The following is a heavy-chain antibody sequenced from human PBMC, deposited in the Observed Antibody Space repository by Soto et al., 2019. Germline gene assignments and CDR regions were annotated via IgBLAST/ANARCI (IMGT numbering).Heavy chain of an antibody. CDR3: ARAYCTSTTCPYHYFDN. Sequence: EVQLVESGGGLVKPGGSLRLSCAASGFTFSHYTINWVRQTPGKGLDWVSSISVGGSHICYADSLKGRFTISRDDAKNSLYLHMNSLRAEDTAVYYCARAYCTSTTCPYHYFDNWGQGTLVTVSS. D-gene: IGHD2-2*01. V-gene: IGHV3-21*01. CDR2: ISVGGSHI. CDR1: GFTFSHYT. J-gene: IGHJ4*02.